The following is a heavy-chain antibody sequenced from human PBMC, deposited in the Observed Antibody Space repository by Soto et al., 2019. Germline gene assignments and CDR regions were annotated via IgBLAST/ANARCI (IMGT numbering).Heavy chain of an antibody. J-gene: IGHJ4*02. Sequence: SETLSLTCTVSGGSISSYYWSWIRQPPGKGLEWIGYIYYTGYTNYNPSLKSRVTILVDTSKNQFSLNVSSVTAADTAVYYCARVKWFGESGFDYWGQGTLVTVSS. V-gene: IGHV4-59*01. CDR2: IYYTGYT. D-gene: IGHD3-10*01. CDR1: GGSISSYY. CDR3: ARVKWFGESGFDY.